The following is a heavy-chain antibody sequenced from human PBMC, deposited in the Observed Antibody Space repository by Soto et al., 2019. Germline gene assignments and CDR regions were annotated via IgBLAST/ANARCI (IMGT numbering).Heavy chain of an antibody. Sequence: PSETLSLTCTVSGGSISSYYWSWIRQPAGKGLEWIGRIYTSGSTNYNPSLKSRVTMSVDTSKNQFALKLSSVTAADTAVYYCARERRNYYDSSGYYYSFDYWGQGTLVTVSS. V-gene: IGHV4-4*07. D-gene: IGHD3-22*01. CDR1: GGSISSYY. CDR2: IYTSGST. CDR3: ARERRNYYDSSGYYYSFDY. J-gene: IGHJ4*02.